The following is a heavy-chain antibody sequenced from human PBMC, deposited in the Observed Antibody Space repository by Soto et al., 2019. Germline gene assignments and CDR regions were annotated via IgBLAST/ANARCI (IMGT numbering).Heavy chain of an antibody. J-gene: IGHJ4*02. CDR1: GFTFSNAW. CDR2: IKSKTDGGTT. D-gene: IGHD5-12*01. V-gene: IGHV3-15*07. CDR3: TTDFLLSFRSGYDLFDY. Sequence: GGSLRLSCVASGFTFSNAWMNWVRQAPGKGLEWVGRIKSKTDGGTTDYAAPVKGRFTISRDDSKNTLYLQMNSLKTEDTAVYYCTTDFLLSFRSGYDLFDYWGQGTLVTVSS.